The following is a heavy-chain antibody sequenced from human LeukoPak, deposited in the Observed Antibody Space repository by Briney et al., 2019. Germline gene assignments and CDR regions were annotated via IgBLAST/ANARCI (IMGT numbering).Heavy chain of an antibody. CDR3: ARDPRYSPGYYFDY. J-gene: IGHJ4*02. V-gene: IGHV3-9*01. CDR2: ISWNSGSI. D-gene: IGHD1-26*01. CDR1: GFTFDDYA. Sequence: PGGSLRLSCAASGFTFDDYAMHWVRQAPGKGLEWVSGISWNSGSIGYADSVKGRFTISRDNAKNSLYLQMNSLRAEDTALYYCARDPRYSPGYYFDYWGQGTLVTVSS.